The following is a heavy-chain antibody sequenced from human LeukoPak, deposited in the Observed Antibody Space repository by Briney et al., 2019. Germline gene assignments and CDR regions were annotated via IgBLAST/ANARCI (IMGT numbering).Heavy chain of an antibody. V-gene: IGHV1-69*06. CDR2: IIPIFGTA. J-gene: IGHJ5*02. Sequence: ASVKVSCKASGGTFSSYAISWVRQAPGQGLEWMGGIIPIFGTANYAQKFQGRVTITADKSTSTTYMELSSLRSEDTAVYYCASTGSSSVRWFDPWGQGTLVTVSS. CDR3: ASTGSSSVRWFDP. CDR1: GGTFSSYA. D-gene: IGHD6-13*01.